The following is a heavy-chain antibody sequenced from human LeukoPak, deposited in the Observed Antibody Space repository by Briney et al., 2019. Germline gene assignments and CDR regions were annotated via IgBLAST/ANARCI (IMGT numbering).Heavy chain of an antibody. CDR3: TTLTMIIGTHFDY. D-gene: IGHD3-22*01. CDR2: IKSKTDGGTT. CDR1: GFTFSNAW. J-gene: IGHJ4*02. V-gene: IGHV3-15*01. Sequence: GGSLRLSCVASGFTFSNAWMNWVRQAPGKGLEWVGRIKSKTDGGTTDYTAPVKGRFIISRDDSKNTLYLQMNNLKTEDTTMYYCTTLTMIIGTHFDYWGQGTLVTVSS.